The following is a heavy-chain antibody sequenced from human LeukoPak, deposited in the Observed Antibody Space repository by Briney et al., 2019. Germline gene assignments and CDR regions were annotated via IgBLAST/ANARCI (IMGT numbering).Heavy chain of an antibody. J-gene: IGHJ4*02. Sequence: ASVKVSCKASGGTFSSYAISWVRQAPGQGLEWMGWINPNSGGTNYAQKFQGRVTMTRDTSISTAYMELSRLRSDDTAVYYCARDPGLQWLGLGYFDYWGQGTLVTVSS. D-gene: IGHD6-19*01. CDR1: GGTFSSYA. V-gene: IGHV1-2*02. CDR2: INPNSGGT. CDR3: ARDPGLQWLGLGYFDY.